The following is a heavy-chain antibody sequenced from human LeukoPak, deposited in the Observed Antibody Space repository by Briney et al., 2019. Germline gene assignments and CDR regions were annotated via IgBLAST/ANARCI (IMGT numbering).Heavy chain of an antibody. Sequence: GGSMRLSCAASGFTFDEYAMHWVRQPPGKSLEWVSLLSGDGGNTHYVDSVKGRFTISRDNSKNSLYLQMNSLRTDDTALYYRTKDRYCSATSCPTDHWGQGTLVTVSS. CDR3: TKDRYCSATSCPTDH. D-gene: IGHD2-2*01. V-gene: IGHV3-43*02. J-gene: IGHJ4*02. CDR2: LSGDGGNT. CDR1: GFTFDEYA.